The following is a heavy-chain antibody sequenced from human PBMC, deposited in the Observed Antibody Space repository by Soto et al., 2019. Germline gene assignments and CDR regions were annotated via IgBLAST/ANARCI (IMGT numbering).Heavy chain of an antibody. CDR3: ARLAYQSIDY. V-gene: IGHV1-46*01. CDR1: GYTLTKYH. J-gene: IGHJ4*01. Sequence: SVKASCKASGYTLTKYHMHWLGQAPRRGLEWMGISNPRDGGNIYAQNIQDRINMTRDTSTSTVYMELSSLRSEDTGVYYCARLAYQSIDYGG. CDR2: SNPRDGGN.